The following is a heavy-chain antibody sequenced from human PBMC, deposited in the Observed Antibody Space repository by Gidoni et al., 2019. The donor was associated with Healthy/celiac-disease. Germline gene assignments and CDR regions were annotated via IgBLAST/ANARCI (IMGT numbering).Heavy chain of an antibody. J-gene: IGHJ3*02. CDR2: INHSGST. D-gene: IGHD3-3*01. CDR1: GWSFSGYY. CDR3: ARREWLLGARGAFDI. Sequence: QVQLQQWGAGLLKPSETLSLTCAVSGWSFSGYYWSWIRQPPGKGLEWIGEINHSGSTNYNPSLKSRVTISVDTSKNQCSLKLSSVTVADTAVYYCARREWLLGARGAFDIWGQGTMVTVSS. V-gene: IGHV4-34*01.